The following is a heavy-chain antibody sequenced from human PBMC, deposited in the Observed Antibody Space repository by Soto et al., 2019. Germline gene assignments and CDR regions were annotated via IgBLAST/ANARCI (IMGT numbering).Heavy chain of an antibody. CDR2: ISWNSGSI. D-gene: IGHD3-16*01. V-gene: IGHV3-9*01. CDR3: AKDRAFGLWFDP. J-gene: IGHJ5*02. CDR1: GFTFDDYA. Sequence: EVQLVESGGGLVQPGRSLRLSCAASGFTFDDYAMHWVRQAPGKGLEWVSGISWNSGSIGYADSVKGRFTISRDNAKNSLYLQMNSLRAEDTALYYCAKDRAFGLWFDPWGQGTLVTVSS.